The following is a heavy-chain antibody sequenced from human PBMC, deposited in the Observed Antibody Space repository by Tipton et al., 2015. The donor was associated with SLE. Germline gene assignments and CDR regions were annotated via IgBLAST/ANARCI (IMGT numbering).Heavy chain of an antibody. Sequence: SLRLSCAASGFTFSDYYMSWIRQAPGKGLEWVSYISSSSSYTNYADSVKGRFTISRDNAKNSLYLQMNSLRAEDTAVYYCASAFWSGYSRGWGQGTLVTVSS. D-gene: IGHD3-3*01. CDR2: ISSSSSYT. CDR1: GFTFSDYY. V-gene: IGHV3-11*03. CDR3: ASAFWSGYSRG. J-gene: IGHJ4*02.